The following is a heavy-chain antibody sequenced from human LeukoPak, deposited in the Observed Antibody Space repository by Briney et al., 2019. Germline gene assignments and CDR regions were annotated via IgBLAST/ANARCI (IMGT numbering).Heavy chain of an antibody. CDR1: GYTFTGYY. V-gene: IGHV1-2*02. Sequence: ASVKVSCKASGYTFTGYYMHWVRQAPGQGLERMGWTNPNSGGTNYAQKFQGRVTMTRDTSISTAYMELSRLRSDDTAVYYCARVGGGMVATQFDYWGQGTLVTVSS. D-gene: IGHD5-12*01. J-gene: IGHJ4*02. CDR2: TNPNSGGT. CDR3: ARVGGGMVATQFDY.